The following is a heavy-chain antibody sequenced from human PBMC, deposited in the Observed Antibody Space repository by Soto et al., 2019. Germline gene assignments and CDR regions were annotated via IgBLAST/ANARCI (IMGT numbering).Heavy chain of an antibody. J-gene: IGHJ4*02. Sequence: QVQLVESGGGVVQPGRSLRLSCAASGFTFSTYGMHWVRQAPGKGLEWVAVILYDGNNKYYTDSVKGRFTISRDNSKNTLYVQMNSRGAEGTAVYYCGRGRWVRATYFDDWGQGTPVTVSA. D-gene: IGHD1-26*01. CDR2: ILYDGNNK. CDR3: GRGRWVRATYFDD. CDR1: GFTFSTYG. V-gene: IGHV3-33*01.